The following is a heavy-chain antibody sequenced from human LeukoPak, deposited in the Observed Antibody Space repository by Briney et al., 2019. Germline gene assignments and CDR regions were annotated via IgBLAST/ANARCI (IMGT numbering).Heavy chain of an antibody. CDR3: ARVRTYYYDSSGRRAWFDP. CDR2: INHSGST. D-gene: IGHD3-22*01. CDR1: GGSFSGYY. V-gene: IGHV4-34*01. Sequence: KTSETLSLTCAVYGGSFSGYYWSWIRQPPGKGLEWIGEINHSGSTNYNPSLKSRVTISVDTSKNQFSLKLSSVTAADTAVYYCARVRTYYYDSSGRRAWFDPWGQGTLVTVSS. J-gene: IGHJ5*02.